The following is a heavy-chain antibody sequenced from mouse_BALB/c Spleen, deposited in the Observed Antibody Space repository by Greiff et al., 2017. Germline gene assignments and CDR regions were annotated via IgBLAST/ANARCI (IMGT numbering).Heavy chain of an antibody. Sequence: VQLQESGPELVKPGASVRISCKASGYTFTSYYIHWVKQRPGQGLEWIGWIYPGNVNTKYNEKFKGKATLTADKSSSTAYMQLSSLTSEDSAVYFCARGSYDGYYWFAYWGQGTLVTVSA. J-gene: IGHJ3*01. D-gene: IGHD2-3*01. CDR3: ARGSYDGYYWFAY. CDR2: IYPGNVNT. CDR1: GYTFTSYY. V-gene: IGHV1S56*01.